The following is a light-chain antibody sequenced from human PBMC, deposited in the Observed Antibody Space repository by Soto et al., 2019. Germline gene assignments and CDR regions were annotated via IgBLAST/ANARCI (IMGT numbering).Light chain of an antibody. CDR3: QQYGRSPWT. V-gene: IGKV3-20*01. Sequence: EIVLTQSPATLSLSPGERAILSCRASQSVGTYLAWYQQKPGQAPRLLIYGASIRATGIPARLSGSGSGTDFTLTISRLEPEDFAVYYCQQYGRSPWTFGQGTKVDIK. CDR1: QSVGTY. J-gene: IGKJ1*01. CDR2: GAS.